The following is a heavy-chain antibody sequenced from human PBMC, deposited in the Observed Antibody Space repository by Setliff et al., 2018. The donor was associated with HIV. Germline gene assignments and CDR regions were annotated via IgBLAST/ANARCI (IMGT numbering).Heavy chain of an antibody. CDR3: ARQQQIFDY. CDR1: GFDFNVYS. Sequence: GGSLRLSCAASGFDFNVYSMTRVRQAPGKGLEWVSATFDDGTTYYADSVKGRFIVSRDDSKNTLFLEMTSLRVEDTAMYYCARQQQIFDYWGQGTLVTVSS. J-gene: IGHJ4*02. D-gene: IGHD6-13*01. CDR2: TFDDGTT. V-gene: IGHV3-53*01.